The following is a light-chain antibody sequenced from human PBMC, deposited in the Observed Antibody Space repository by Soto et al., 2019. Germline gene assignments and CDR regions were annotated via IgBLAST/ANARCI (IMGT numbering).Light chain of an antibody. CDR3: SSYAGINNLGV. J-gene: IGLJ1*01. CDR2: DVN. V-gene: IGLV2-8*01. Sequence: QSALTQPASVSGSPGQSITISCTGTSSDIGASNYVSWYQQHPGQAPKLMISDVNKRPSGVPDRFSGSKSGNTASLTVSGLQAEDEADYYCSSYAGINNLGVFGTGTKLTVL. CDR1: SSDIGASNY.